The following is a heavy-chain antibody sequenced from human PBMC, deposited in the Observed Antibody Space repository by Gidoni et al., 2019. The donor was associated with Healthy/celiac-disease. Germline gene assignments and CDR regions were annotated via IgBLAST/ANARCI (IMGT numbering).Heavy chain of an antibody. V-gene: IGHV1-69*01. CDR3: ASGPAGYSSSWAPSD. CDR1: GGPFSSYA. Sequence: QVQLVQSGAEVQKPGSSVKVPCQASGGPFSSYAISWVRQAPGQGLEWVGGIIPIFGTANYAQKFQGRVTITADESTSTAYMELSSLRSEDTAVYYCASGPAGYSSSWAPSDWGQGTLVTVSS. D-gene: IGHD6-13*01. J-gene: IGHJ4*02. CDR2: IIPIFGTA.